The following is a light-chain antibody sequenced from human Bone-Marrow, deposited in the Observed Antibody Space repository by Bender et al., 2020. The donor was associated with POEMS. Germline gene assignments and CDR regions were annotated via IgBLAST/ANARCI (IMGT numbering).Light chain of an antibody. Sequence: QSALTQPASVSGSPGQSITISCTGTNSDVGGYNYVSWYQQHPGRAPKVMIYEVSNRPSGVSNRFSGSKSGNTASLTISGLQAEDEADYFCSSYTGTTLYVFGSGTKVTVL. CDR2: EVS. J-gene: IGLJ1*01. CDR1: NSDVGGYNY. V-gene: IGLV2-14*03. CDR3: SSYTGTTLYV.